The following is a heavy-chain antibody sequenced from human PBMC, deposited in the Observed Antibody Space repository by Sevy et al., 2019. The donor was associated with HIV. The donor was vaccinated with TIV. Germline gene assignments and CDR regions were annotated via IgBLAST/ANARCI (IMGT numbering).Heavy chain of an antibody. CDR1: GFTFSSYS. V-gene: IGHV3-21*01. CDR2: ISSSSSYI. J-gene: IGHJ3*02. D-gene: IGHD6-13*01. Sequence: GGSLRLSCAASGFTFSSYSMNWVRQAPGKGLEWVSSISSSSSYIYYADSVKGRFTISRDNAKNSLYLQMNSLRAEDTAVYYCARGGWTAAIDAFDIWGQGTMVTVS. CDR3: ARGGWTAAIDAFDI.